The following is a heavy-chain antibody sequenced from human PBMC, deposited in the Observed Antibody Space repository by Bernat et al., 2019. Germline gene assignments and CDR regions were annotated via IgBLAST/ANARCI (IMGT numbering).Heavy chain of an antibody. CDR1: GFTFSSYS. Sequence: VQLVESGGGLVKPGGSLRLSCAASGFTFSSYSMNWVRQAPGKGLEWVAVIWYDGSNKYYADSVKGRFTISRDNSKNTLYLQMNSLRAEDTAVYYCARDFGAASYYYYYYGMDVWGQGTTVTVSS. V-gene: IGHV3-33*08. D-gene: IGHD3-10*01. CDR3: ARDFGAASYYYYYYGMDV. J-gene: IGHJ6*02. CDR2: IWYDGSNK.